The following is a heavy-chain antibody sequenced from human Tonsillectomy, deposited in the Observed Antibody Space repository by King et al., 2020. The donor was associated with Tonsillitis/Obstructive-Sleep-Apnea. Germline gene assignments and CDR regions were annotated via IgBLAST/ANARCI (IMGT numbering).Heavy chain of an antibody. Sequence: QLVQSGAEVKGPGASVKVSCKTSGYIFKSYSLHWVRQAPGQSLVWMGWINPGNGNTQVSQMFQGRVTFYRDGAASTVHMELRGLTSGDTAVYYCARDPNRYSSGVYTDYYSYMVVWGRGTTVTVSS. D-gene: IGHD6-19*01. J-gene: IGHJ6*03. V-gene: IGHV1-3*01. CDR2: INPGNGNT. CDR3: ARDPNRYSSGVYTDYYSYMVV. CDR1: GYIFKSYS.